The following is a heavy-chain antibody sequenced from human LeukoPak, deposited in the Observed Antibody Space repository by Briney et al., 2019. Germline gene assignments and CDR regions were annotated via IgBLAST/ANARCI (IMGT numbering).Heavy chain of an antibody. D-gene: IGHD1-7*01. CDR2: VCTSGST. V-gene: IGHV4-4*07. Sequence: SETLSLTRSVSGGSISGYYWTWTRQPAGKALEGIGRVCTSGSTHYNHSLKTRLTMSVDTSKNQFSLKLSSVTAADTAVYYCARVITGTTTAFEIWGQGTMVTVSS. J-gene: IGHJ3*02. CDR1: GGSISGYY. CDR3: ARVITGTTTAFEI.